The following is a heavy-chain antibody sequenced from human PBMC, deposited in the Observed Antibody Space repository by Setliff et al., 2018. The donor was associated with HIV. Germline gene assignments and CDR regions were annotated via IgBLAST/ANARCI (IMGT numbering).Heavy chain of an antibody. CDR1: GGSISSYY. CDR2: IYYSGST. CDR3: ASHLPPYLGNFDY. Sequence: SETLSLTCTVSGGSISSYYWSWIRQPPGKGLEWIGYIYYSGSTNYNHSLKSPVTLSVDTSKNQFSLKLSSVTDADTALYYFASHLPPYLGNFDYWGHGTLVTVSS. V-gene: IGHV4-59*08. J-gene: IGHJ4*01.